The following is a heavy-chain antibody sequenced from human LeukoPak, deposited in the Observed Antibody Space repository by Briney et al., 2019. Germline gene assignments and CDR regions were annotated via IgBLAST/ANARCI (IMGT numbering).Heavy chain of an antibody. D-gene: IGHD1-1*01. CDR3: ARHWYYYYYMDV. CDR1: GYSISSGYY. CDR2: IYYSGST. J-gene: IGHJ6*03. V-gene: IGHV4-38-2*02. Sequence: SETLSLTCTVSGYSISSGYYWGWIRQPPGKGLEWIGYIYYSGSTNYNPSLKSRVTISVDTSKNQFSLKLSSVTAADTAVYYCARHWYYYYYMDVWGKGTTVTVSS.